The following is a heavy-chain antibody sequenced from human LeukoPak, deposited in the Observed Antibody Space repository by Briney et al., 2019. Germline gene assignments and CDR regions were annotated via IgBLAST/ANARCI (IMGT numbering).Heavy chain of an antibody. D-gene: IGHD5-12*01. Sequence: QPGGSLRLSCAASGSTFSNFGMHWVRQAPGKGLGWVAVISDDGRNKYYADSVKGRFTISRDNSKNTLYLQMNSLRAEDTAVYYCARDPTQWLRYGYFDYWGQGTLVTVSS. J-gene: IGHJ4*02. CDR1: GSTFSNFG. V-gene: IGHV3-30*03. CDR2: ISDDGRNK. CDR3: ARDPTQWLRYGYFDY.